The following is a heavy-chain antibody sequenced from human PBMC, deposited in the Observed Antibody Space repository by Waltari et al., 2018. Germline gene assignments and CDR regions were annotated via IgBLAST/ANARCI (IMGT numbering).Heavy chain of an antibody. D-gene: IGHD3-10*01. CDR3: ARGGSRAGFDY. CDR2: ISTGNGHA. CDR1: GYTFINHG. V-gene: IGHV1-3*04. Sequence: QVQLLQSGAEVKKPGASVKLSCKASGYTFINHGIHWVRQAPGQRLEWMGWISTGNGHARYSQKCQDRVTITRDTSATTVYMEVTTLKSEDTAVFDCARGGSRAGFDYWGQGTLVTVSS. J-gene: IGHJ4*02.